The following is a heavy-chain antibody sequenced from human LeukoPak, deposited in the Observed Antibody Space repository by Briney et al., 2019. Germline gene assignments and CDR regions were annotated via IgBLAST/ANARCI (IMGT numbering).Heavy chain of an antibody. J-gene: IGHJ4*02. D-gene: IGHD3-22*01. CDR3: AKFTRIPPTYFVGYVDY. CDR2: ISGSGGST. Sequence: GGSLRLSCAPSGFTFSSYAMSWVRQAPGKGLEWVSGISGSGGSTYYADSVKGRFTISRDNSKNTLYLQMNSLRAEDTAVYYCAKFTRIPPTYFVGYVDYWGQGTLATVSS. CDR1: GFTFSSYA. V-gene: IGHV3-23*01.